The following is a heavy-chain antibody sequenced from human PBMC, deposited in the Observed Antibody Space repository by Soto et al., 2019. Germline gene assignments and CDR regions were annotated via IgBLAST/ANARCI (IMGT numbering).Heavy chain of an antibody. CDR3: ARVKYYGSLRHRGIYYFDY. Sequence: EVQLVESGGGLVQPGGSLRLSCAASGFTFSSYWMSWVRQAPGKGLEWVANIKQDGSEKYYVDSVKGRFTISRDNAKNSLYLQMNCLRAEDAAVYYCARVKYYGSLRHRGIYYFDYWGQGTLVTVSS. V-gene: IGHV3-7*01. CDR1: GFTFSSYW. D-gene: IGHD3-10*01. CDR2: IKQDGSEK. J-gene: IGHJ4*02.